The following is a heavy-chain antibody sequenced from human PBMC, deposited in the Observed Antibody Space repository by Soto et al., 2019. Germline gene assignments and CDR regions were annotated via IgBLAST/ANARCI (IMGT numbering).Heavy chain of an antibody. J-gene: IGHJ6*02. CDR1: GYTFTSYG. CDR3: ARDYVRVVVPAAMYYYYYYGMDV. Sequence: GASVKVSCKASGYTFTSYGISWVRQAPGQGLEWMGWISAYNGNTNYAQKLQGRVTMTTDTSTSTAYMELRSLRSDDTAVYYCARDYVRVVVPAAMYYYYYYGMDVWGQGTTVTVSS. D-gene: IGHD2-2*01. V-gene: IGHV1-18*04. CDR2: ISAYNGNT.